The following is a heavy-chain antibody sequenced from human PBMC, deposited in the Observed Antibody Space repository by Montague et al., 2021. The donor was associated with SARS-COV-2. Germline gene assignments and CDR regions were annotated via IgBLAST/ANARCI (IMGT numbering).Heavy chain of an antibody. CDR1: GDSVSSNSAT. J-gene: IGHJ4*02. D-gene: IGHD6-13*01. CDR3: VRGIEAAGSYDY. V-gene: IGHV6-1*01. CDR2: TYYRSMWKR. Sequence: CAISGDSVSSNSATWNWIRQSPSRGLELLGRTYYRSMWKRDYARXLKSRIAINPDTSKNQFSLQLSSVTPEDTALYYCVRGIEAAGSYDYWGQGTLVTVSS.